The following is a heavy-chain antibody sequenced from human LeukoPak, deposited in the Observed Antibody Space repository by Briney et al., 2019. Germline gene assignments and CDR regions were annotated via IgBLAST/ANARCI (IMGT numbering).Heavy chain of an antibody. V-gene: IGHV3-30*02. CDR2: IRYDGSNK. CDR1: GFTFSSYG. Sequence: QSGGSLRLSCAASGFTFSSYGMHWVRQAPGKGLAWVAFIRYDGSNKYYADSVKGRFTISRDNSKNTLYLQMNSLRAEDTAVYYCAKVGRGVTHKEGFFDYWGQGTLVTVSS. D-gene: IGHD3-10*01. CDR3: AKVGRGVTHKEGFFDY. J-gene: IGHJ4*02.